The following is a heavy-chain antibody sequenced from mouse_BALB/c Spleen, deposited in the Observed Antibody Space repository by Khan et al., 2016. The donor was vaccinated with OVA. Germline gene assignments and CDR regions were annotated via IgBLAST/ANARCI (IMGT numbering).Heavy chain of an antibody. CDR1: GYSFTGYF. J-gene: IGHJ2*01. CDR3: ASNYGSDFDF. V-gene: IGHV1-20*02. CDR2: INPHIGET. D-gene: IGHD1-1*01. Sequence: VQLKESGPELVKPGASVKISCKASGYSFTGYFMNWVIQSHGKSLEWIGRINPHIGETFYNQKFKGKATLTVDESSSTAHMELRSLASEASAVYLCASNYGSDFDFWGEGTTLTVSS.